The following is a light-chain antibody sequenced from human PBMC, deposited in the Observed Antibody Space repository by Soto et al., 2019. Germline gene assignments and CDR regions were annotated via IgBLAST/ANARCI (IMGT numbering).Light chain of an antibody. CDR3: AAWDVSLVV. CDR2: SDN. CDR1: SSNNGTNT. J-gene: IGLJ2*01. V-gene: IGLV1-44*01. Sequence: QSVLTQPPSASGTPGQRVTISCSGSSSNNGTNTVIWYQQLPGAAPKLLIYSDNQRPSGVPDRFAGSKSGTSASLAISGLQSEDEADYYCAAWDVSLVVFGGGTKLTV.